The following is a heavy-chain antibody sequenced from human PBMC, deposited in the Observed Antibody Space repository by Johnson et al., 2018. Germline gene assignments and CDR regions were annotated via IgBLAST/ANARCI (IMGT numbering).Heavy chain of an antibody. J-gene: IGHJ1*01. D-gene: IGHD1-26*01. CDR2: IIPIFGTA. Sequence: QVQLVQSGAEVKKPGASVKVSCKASGGTFSSYAISWVRQAPGQGLEWMGGIIPIFGTANYAQKFQGRVTITADESTSTAYMGLSSLRSEDTAVYYCARDSGGSYYGDFQHWGQGTLVTVSS. V-gene: IGHV1-69*13. CDR3: ARDSGGSYYGDFQH. CDR1: GGTFSSYA.